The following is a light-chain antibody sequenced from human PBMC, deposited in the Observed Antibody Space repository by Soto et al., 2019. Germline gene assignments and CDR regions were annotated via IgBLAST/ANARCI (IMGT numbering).Light chain of an antibody. CDR1: SSDVGGYNY. V-gene: IGLV2-11*01. J-gene: IGLJ1*01. Sequence: QSALTQPRSVSGSPGQSVTISCTGTSSDVGGYNYVSWYQQYPGKAPKVMIYDVKTRPSGVPDRFSGSKSGNTASLTISGLQAEDEADYYCCSYAGSYPFVFGPGTQVTVL. CDR2: DVK. CDR3: CSYAGSYPFV.